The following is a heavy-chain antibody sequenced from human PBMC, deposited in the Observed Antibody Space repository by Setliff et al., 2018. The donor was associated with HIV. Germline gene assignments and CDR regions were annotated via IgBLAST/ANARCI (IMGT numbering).Heavy chain of an antibody. V-gene: IGHV4-38-2*01. CDR2: IHHSGTT. CDR1: GYSLSSGYY. Sequence: SETLSLTCAVSGYSLSSGYYWAWIRQSPGKGLDWIGSIHHSGTTYYNPSLKSRVTISVDTTTNQVSMQVNSVTAVDTAVYYCARVPHRVVGTTTLLYHFDYWGLGTLVTVSS. J-gene: IGHJ4*02. CDR3: ARVPHRVVGTTTLLYHFDY. D-gene: IGHD1-26*01.